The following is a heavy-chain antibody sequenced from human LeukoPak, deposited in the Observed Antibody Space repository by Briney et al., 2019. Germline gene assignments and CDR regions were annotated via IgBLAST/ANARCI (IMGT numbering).Heavy chain of an antibody. CDR2: ISGSDGST. CDR3: AKDSQYYYDSSEYYFDY. J-gene: IGHJ4*02. Sequence: GGSLRLSCAASGFTFSGYAMSWVRQAPGKGLEWVSAISGSDGSTYYADSVKGRFTISRDNSKNTLYLQMNSLRAEDTAVYYCAKDSQYYYDSSEYYFDYWGQGTLVTVSS. D-gene: IGHD3-22*01. V-gene: IGHV3-23*01. CDR1: GFTFSGYA.